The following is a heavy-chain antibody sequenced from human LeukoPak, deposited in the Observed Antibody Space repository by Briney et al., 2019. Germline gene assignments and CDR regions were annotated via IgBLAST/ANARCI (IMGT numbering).Heavy chain of an antibody. J-gene: IGHJ3*02. D-gene: IGHD2-21*01. CDR2: IRTKTYSQTT. Sequence: GGSLRLSCTASGFIFRDHALSWFRQAPGKGLEWVGFIRTKTYSQTTESAASVKGRFTISRDDSTSIAYLQMNSLKTEDTAVYFCSRNCGTLTGYPFDIWGQGTMVSV. V-gene: IGHV3-49*03. CDR1: GFIFRDHA. CDR3: SRNCGTLTGYPFDI.